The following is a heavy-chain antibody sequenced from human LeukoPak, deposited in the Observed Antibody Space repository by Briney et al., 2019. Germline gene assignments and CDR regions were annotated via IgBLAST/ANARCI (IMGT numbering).Heavy chain of an antibody. CDR1: GGSISSGTYY. J-gene: IGHJ4*02. D-gene: IGHD3-10*01. CDR2: IYTSGST. Sequence: SEALSLTCTVSGGSISSGTYYWNWIRQPAGKGLEWIGRIYTSGSTNYNPSLKSRVTMLIDTSKNQFSLKLNSVTAADTAVYYCARALVTTVWGLPLGFDYWGQGTLVTVSS. CDR3: ARALVTTVWGLPLGFDY. V-gene: IGHV4-61*02.